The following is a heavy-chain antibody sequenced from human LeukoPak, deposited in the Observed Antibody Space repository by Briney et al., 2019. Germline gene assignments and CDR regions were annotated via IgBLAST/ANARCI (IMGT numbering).Heavy chain of an antibody. CDR1: GFTFSSYA. J-gene: IGHJ5*02. CDR3: AKGGLHDSPYNRFDP. D-gene: IGHD3-22*01. V-gene: IGHV3-23*01. CDR2: ISGSGGST. Sequence: GGSLRLSCAASGFTFSSYAMSWVRQAPGKGLEWVSAISGSGGSTYYADSVKGRFTISRDNSKNTLYLQMNSLRADDTAVYYCAKGGLHDSPYNRFDPWGQGTLVTVSS.